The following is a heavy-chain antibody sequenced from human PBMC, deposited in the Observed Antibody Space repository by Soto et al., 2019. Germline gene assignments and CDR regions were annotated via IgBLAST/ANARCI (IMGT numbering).Heavy chain of an antibody. CDR1: GGTFTSYT. J-gene: IGHJ6*02. D-gene: IGHD4-17*01. V-gene: IGHV1-69*08. Sequence: QVQLVQSGAGVKKPGSSGKVSCKAPGGTFTSYTISWGRQPPGQGLNWMGGIFPILGMANYAQKFQGRVTITADKSTSTAYMELSSLRSEDTAVYYCAREGIGTVTPRVYYYYGMDVWGQGTTVTVSS. CDR2: IFPILGMA. CDR3: AREGIGTVTPRVYYYYGMDV.